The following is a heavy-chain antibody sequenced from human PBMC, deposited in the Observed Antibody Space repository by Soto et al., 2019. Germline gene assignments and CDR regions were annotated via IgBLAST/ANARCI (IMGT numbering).Heavy chain of an antibody. D-gene: IGHD2-8*01. J-gene: IGHJ6*02. CDR3: AGPNGYYYGLDV. CDR1: RFTCSIND. V-gene: IGHV3-23*01. Sequence: GGCLRLSCAASRFTCSINDVSWVRQAPGKGLEWVSFISISGDRTYYADSVKGRFTISRDNSKNTLYLQMNSLRAEDTALYYCAGPNGYYYGLDVCGQGTTVTVSS. CDR2: ISISGDRT.